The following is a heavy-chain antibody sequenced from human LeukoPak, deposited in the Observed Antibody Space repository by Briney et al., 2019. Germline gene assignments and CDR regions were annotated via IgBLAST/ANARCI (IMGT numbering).Heavy chain of an antibody. CDR3: AKVQGSGSYGMDV. V-gene: IGHV3-23*01. J-gene: IGHJ6*02. D-gene: IGHD3-10*01. CDR2: ISGRGGST. Sequence: TGGSLRLSCAASGFTFSSYAMSWVRQAPGKGLECVSAISGRGGSTYYADSVKGRFTISRDNSKHTLYLQMNSLRAEDTAVYYCAKVQGSGSYGMDVWGQGTTVTVSS. CDR1: GFTFSSYA.